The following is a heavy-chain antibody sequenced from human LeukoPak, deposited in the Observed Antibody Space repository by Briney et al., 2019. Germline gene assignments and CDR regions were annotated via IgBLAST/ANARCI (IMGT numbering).Heavy chain of an antibody. CDR1: GFTVSSNE. J-gene: IGHJ4*02. CDR3: TRDFSSRWYTELFDH. CDR2: ITWNSDNR. D-gene: IGHD6-13*01. Sequence: GGSLRLSCAASGFTVSSNEMSWVRQAPGKGLEWVSGITWNSDNRGYADSVKGRFTISRDNAKNSLYLQMNSLRAEDTAFYYCTRDFSSRWYTELFDHWGRGTLVTVSS. V-gene: IGHV3-20*04.